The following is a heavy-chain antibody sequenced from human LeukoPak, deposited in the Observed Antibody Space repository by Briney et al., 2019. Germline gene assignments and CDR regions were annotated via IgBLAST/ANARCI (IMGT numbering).Heavy chain of an antibody. CDR2: ISTDGSQT. CDR3: VRSLRSADF. Sequence: GGSLRLSCAASGFTFNTYTMNWVRQPPGKGLMWVSQISTDGSQTFYADSVRGRFTISRDNAQNTLFLQMDSLRPEDTAVYYCVRSLRSADFWGQGTLVTVSS. CDR1: GFTFNTYT. V-gene: IGHV3-74*01. J-gene: IGHJ4*02.